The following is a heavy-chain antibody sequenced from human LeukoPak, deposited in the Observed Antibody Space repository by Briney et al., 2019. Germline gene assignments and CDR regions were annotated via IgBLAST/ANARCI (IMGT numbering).Heavy chain of an antibody. CDR2: TSHSGST. CDR3: ARGQVGDAFDI. Sequence: SETLSLTCAVSGGSFSGYYWSWIRQPPGKGLEWIGETSHSGSTNYNPSLKSRVTISVDTSKNQFSLKLSSVTTADTAVYYCARGQVGDAFDIWGQGTMVTVSS. J-gene: IGHJ3*02. CDR1: GGSFSGYY. D-gene: IGHD1-26*01. V-gene: IGHV4-34*01.